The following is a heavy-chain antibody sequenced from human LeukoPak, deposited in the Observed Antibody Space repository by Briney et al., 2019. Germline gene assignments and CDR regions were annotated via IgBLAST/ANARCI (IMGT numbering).Heavy chain of an antibody. CDR2: IYYSGST. CDR3: ARIRGITYYFDY. J-gene: IGHJ4*02. D-gene: IGHD3-16*01. Sequence: PSETLSLTCTVSGGSISSSSYYWGWIRQPPGKGREWIVSIYYSGSTYYNPSLKSRVTISVDTSKNQFSLKLSSVTAADTAVYYCARIRGITYYFDYWGQGTLVTVSS. CDR1: GGSISSSSYY. V-gene: IGHV4-39*01.